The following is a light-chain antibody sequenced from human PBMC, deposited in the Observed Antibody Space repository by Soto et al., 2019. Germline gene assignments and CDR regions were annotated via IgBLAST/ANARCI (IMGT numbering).Light chain of an antibody. CDR2: GAS. CDR3: QQRSNWPIT. V-gene: IGKV3D-20*02. J-gene: IGKJ5*01. CDR1: QSVSNNY. Sequence: ENVLTQSPGTLSLSPGDRASLSCRASQSVSNNYLAWHQQRPGQAPRLLIFGASNRATGVPDRFTGSASGTDFTLTISSLEPEDFAVYYCQQRSNWPITFGQGTRLEI.